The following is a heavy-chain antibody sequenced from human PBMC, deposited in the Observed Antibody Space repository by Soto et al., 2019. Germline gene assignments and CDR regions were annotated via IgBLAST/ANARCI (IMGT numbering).Heavy chain of an antibody. J-gene: IGHJ4*02. Sequence: GASVKVSCKASGGTFSNYAISWVRQAPGQGLEWMGGIIPILDAVFYAPKFQGRVTITADESTSTAYIQLSSLRSEDTAMYYCARDRNFYGSGSSPPEFGYWGQGTLVTVSS. D-gene: IGHD3-10*01. CDR2: IIPILDAV. V-gene: IGHV1-69*13. CDR1: GGTFSNYA. CDR3: ARDRNFYGSGSSPPEFGY.